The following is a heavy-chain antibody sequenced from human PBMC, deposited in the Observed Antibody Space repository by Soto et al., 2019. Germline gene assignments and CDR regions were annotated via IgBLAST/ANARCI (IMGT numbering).Heavy chain of an antibody. V-gene: IGHV3-33*01. D-gene: IGHD2-15*01. CDR3: ARGEGRSAAFPDS. Sequence: QVQLVESGGGVDQPGRSLRLSCAASGFTFRSYGMHWVRQAPGKGLEWVAVIWYDGSNKYYADSVRGRFTISRDNSKNTLLLEKNSLRAEDTAVYYCARGEGRSAAFPDSWGQGTLVTVSS. CDR2: IWYDGSNK. J-gene: IGHJ4*02. CDR1: GFTFRSYG.